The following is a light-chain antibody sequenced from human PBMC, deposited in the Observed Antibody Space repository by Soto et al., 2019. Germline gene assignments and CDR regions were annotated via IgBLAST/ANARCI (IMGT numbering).Light chain of an antibody. CDR1: QSVSSY. Sequence: EIWLTQFPGTLSLSPGERATLSCRASQSVSSYLAWYQQKPGQAPRLLIYDASNRATGIPARFSGSGSGTDFTLTISSLEPEDFAVYYCQQRSNWPSITFGQGTRLEIK. V-gene: IGKV3-11*01. CDR2: DAS. J-gene: IGKJ5*01. CDR3: QQRSNWPSIT.